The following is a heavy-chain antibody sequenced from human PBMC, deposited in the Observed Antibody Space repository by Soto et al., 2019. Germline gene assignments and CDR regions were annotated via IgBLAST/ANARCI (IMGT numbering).Heavy chain of an antibody. J-gene: IGHJ6*02. CDR3: ARDRCTSTRCYTHHFDG. Sequence: QGQLEQSGGEVTKPGASVKVSCKASGYTFTSYSMSWVRQAPGQGIEWMGWISIYTGDTKYAQSFQGRVTLTTETSATTAYMELRSLRSDDTAVYYCARDRCTSTRCYTHHFDGWGQGTTVVVSS. V-gene: IGHV1-18*04. CDR2: ISIYTGDT. D-gene: IGHD2-2*01. CDR1: GYTFTSYS.